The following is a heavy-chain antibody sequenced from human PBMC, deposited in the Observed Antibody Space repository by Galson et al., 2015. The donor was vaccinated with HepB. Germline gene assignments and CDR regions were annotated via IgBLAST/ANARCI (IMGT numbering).Heavy chain of an antibody. CDR3: ARVVPRYCSGGSCYSNWFDP. D-gene: IGHD2-15*01. Sequence: ETLSLTCTVSGGSISSYYWSWIRQPPGKGLEWIGYIYYSGSTNYNPSLKSRVTISVDTSKNQFSLKLSSVTAADTAVYYCARVVPRYCSGGSCYSNWFDPWGQGTLVTVSS. CDR1: GGSISSYY. CDR2: IYYSGST. V-gene: IGHV4-59*01. J-gene: IGHJ5*02.